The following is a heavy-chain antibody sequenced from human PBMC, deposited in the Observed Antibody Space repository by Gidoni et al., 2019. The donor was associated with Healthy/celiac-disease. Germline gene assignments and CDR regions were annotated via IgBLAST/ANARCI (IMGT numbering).Heavy chain of an antibody. Sequence: QVQLQESGPGLVTPSQTLSLPCTVSAGSISSGGYYWSWIRQHPGKGLEWIGYIYYSGSTYYNPSLKSRVTISVDTSKNQFSLKLSSVTAADTAVYYCARISSSWSFDYWGQGTLVTVSS. D-gene: IGHD6-13*01. CDR2: IYYSGST. J-gene: IGHJ4*02. V-gene: IGHV4-31*03. CDR1: AGSISSGGYY. CDR3: ARISSSWSFDY.